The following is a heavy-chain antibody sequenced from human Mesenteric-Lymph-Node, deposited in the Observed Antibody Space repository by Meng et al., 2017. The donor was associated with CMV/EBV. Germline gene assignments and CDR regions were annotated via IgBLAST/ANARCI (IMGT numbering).Heavy chain of an antibody. CDR3: SRRLSVISPFDY. CDR1: GGAISSFNW. CDR2: IYHGGNT. V-gene: IGHV4-4*02. J-gene: IGHJ4*02. Sequence: CAVSGGAISSFNWWSWVRQSPGKGLERIGEIYHGGNTNYNPSLKSRVTMSVDKSKNQFSLNLSSVTAADTAVYYCSRRLSVISPFDYWGQGTLVTVSS. D-gene: IGHD2-21*01.